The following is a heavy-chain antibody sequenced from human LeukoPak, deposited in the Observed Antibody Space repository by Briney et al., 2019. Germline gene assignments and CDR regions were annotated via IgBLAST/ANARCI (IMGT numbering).Heavy chain of an antibody. D-gene: IGHD6-13*01. Sequence: PGGSLRLSCAASGFTFSSYGMHWVRQAPGKGLEWVAFIRYDGSNKYYADSVKGRFTISRDNSKNTLYLQMNSLRAEDTAVYYCAKDQVRANSWYYFDYWGQGTLVTVSS. CDR3: AKDQVRANSWYYFDY. J-gene: IGHJ4*02. CDR2: IRYDGSNK. CDR1: GFTFSSYG. V-gene: IGHV3-30*02.